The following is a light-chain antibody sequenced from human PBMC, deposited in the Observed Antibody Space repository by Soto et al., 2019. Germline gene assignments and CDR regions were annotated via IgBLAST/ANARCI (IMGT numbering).Light chain of an antibody. CDR2: DAS. CDR1: QSVGNNN. V-gene: IGKV3-20*01. CDR3: QQYGSTPLT. J-gene: IGKJ4*01. Sequence: EIVLTQSPGTLSLSPGERATLSCRASQSVGNNNLAWYQQKPGQAPRFLIYDASSRATGIPDRFSGSGSGTDFTLTIIRLEPEDFAVYYCQQYGSTPLTFGGGTKVGIK.